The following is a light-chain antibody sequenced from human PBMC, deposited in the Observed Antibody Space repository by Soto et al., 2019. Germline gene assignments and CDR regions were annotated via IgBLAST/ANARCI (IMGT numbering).Light chain of an antibody. J-gene: IGKJ3*01. Sequence: DIQMTQSPSSVSASVGDRVTITCRASQGISSWLAWYQQKPGKAPNLLIYAASSLQSGVPSRFSGSGSGTDFTLTISSLHTEDFATYYWQQSNCVPFTFGPRTKVDIK. CDR3: QQSNCVPFT. V-gene: IGKV1-12*01. CDR2: AAS. CDR1: QGISSW.